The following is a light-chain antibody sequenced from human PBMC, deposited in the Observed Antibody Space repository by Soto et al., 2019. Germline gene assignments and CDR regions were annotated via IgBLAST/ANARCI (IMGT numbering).Light chain of an antibody. Sequence: QSVLTQPPSASGTPGQSILISCSGSSSNIGSTAVYWYQQLPGPAPKLLIYSNNQRPSGVPDRFSGSKSGTSASLAISGLQSEDEADYYCAAWDDSLNGSYVFGTGTKVTVL. CDR1: SSNIGSTA. V-gene: IGLV1-44*01. J-gene: IGLJ1*01. CDR3: AAWDDSLNGSYV. CDR2: SNN.